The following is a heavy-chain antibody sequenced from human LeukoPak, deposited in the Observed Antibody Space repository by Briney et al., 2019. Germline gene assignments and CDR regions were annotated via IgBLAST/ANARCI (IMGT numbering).Heavy chain of an antibody. CDR1: GGSINSHY. Sequence: PSETLSLTCTVSGGSINSHYWSWIRQPPGKGLECIGHIYYTGSTYYKPSLESRVTISVDTAKNQISLKLSSVTAADTAVYYCARYEEFSTGYSASSPRHYFDHWGQRTLVTVSS. V-gene: IGHV4-59*11. J-gene: IGHJ4*02. D-gene: IGHD3/OR15-3a*01. CDR3: ARYEEFSTGYSASSPRHYFDH. CDR2: IYYTGST.